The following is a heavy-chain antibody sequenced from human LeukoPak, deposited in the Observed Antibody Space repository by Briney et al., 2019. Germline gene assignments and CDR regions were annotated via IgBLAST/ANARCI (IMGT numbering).Heavy chain of an antibody. J-gene: IGHJ4*02. V-gene: IGHV4-39*01. CDR3: ARHLPYSNYLSPLDY. CDR2: ISYSGST. CDR1: GGSVSSSTFY. D-gene: IGHD4-11*01. Sequence: SETLSLTCTVSGGSVSSSTFYWGWIRQPPGKGLEWIGTISYSGSTYYNSSLKSRVTISVDTSKNPFSLKLRSVTAADTAVYYCARHLPYSNYLSPLDYWGQGTLVTVSS.